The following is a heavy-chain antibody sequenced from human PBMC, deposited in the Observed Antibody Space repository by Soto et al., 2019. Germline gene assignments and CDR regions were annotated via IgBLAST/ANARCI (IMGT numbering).Heavy chain of an antibody. D-gene: IGHD3-10*01. CDR3: ARGSKDSYPGSRIFDF. Sequence: GGSLRLSCAASGFTFKDHAMNWVRQAPGKGLEWLSVISGSGEHTYSAASVKGRFTISRDNSKKTLYLQMSSLRADDSAVYFCARGSKDSYPGSRIFDFWGRGTLVTVSS. J-gene: IGHJ4*02. V-gene: IGHV3-23*01. CDR1: GFTFKDHA. CDR2: ISGSGEHT.